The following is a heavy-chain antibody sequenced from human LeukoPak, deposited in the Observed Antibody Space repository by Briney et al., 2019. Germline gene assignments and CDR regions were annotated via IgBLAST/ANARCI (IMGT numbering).Heavy chain of an antibody. CDR3: ARVLRPMASQYYFDY. J-gene: IGHJ4*02. Sequence: ASVKVSCKASGYTFTSFYMHWVRQAPGQGLEWMGIFNPSGSSTTYAQKFQGRVPMTRDTSTSIVYMELSSLGSEDTAVYYCARVLRPMASQYYFDYWGQGTLVTVSS. V-gene: IGHV1-46*01. D-gene: IGHD3-10*01. CDR2: FNPSGSST. CDR1: GYTFTSFY.